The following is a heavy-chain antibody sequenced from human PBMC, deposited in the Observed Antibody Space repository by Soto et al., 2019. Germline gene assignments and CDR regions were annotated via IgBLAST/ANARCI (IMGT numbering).Heavy chain of an antibody. V-gene: IGHV1-69*08. D-gene: IGHD3-3*01. CDR2: IIPIPDIT. CDR1: GGTFSTYI. Sequence: QVQLVQSGAEVRKPGSSVKVSCKAPGGTFSTYIISWVRQAPGQGLEWMGRIIPIPDITNYAEKFQGRVKVTADRSTSTAYMELTSLKSEDTAVYYCARDQITTRGDAFDLWGQGTMVTVSS. CDR3: ARDQITTRGDAFDL. J-gene: IGHJ3*01.